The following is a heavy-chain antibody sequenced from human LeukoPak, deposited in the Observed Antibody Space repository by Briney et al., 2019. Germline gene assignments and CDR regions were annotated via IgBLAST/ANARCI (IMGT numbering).Heavy chain of an antibody. V-gene: IGHV3-33*01. Sequence: GGSLRLSCAASGFTFNTYGMYWVRHAPGKGLEWVALIWHDGGTKYYGDSVQGRFTISRDNSKNTLYLEMNSLRAEDTAVCYCARDHSGSYSWILHYGLDVWGQGTTVIVSS. CDR2: IWHDGGTK. CDR3: ARDHSGSYSWILHYGLDV. J-gene: IGHJ6*02. CDR1: GFTFNTYG. D-gene: IGHD1-26*01.